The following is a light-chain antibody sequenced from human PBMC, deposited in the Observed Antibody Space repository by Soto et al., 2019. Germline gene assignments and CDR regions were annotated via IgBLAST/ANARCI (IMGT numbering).Light chain of an antibody. CDR2: GAS. CDR1: QSVMSNY. J-gene: IGKJ5*01. V-gene: IGKV3-20*01. CDR3: PQSGNLPIP. Sequence: GAQSLTQGARATLSCRASQSVMSNYVAWYHQKPGQAPRLLISGASTRAAGIPDRFSGSGSGTDFTLTISSLEAEDFAVYYCPQSGNLPIPFGQRRRLAIK.